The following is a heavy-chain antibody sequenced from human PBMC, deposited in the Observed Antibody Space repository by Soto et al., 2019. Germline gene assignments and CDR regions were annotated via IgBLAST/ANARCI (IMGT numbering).Heavy chain of an antibody. J-gene: IGHJ4*02. D-gene: IGHD4-17*01. CDR1: GYTFTGYY. CDR2: INPNSGGT. V-gene: IGHV1-2*04. Sequence: QVQLVQSGAEVKKPGASVKVSCKASGYTFTGYYMHWVRQAPGQGLECMGWINPNSGGTNYAQKFQGWVTMTRDTSISTAYMELSRLRSDDTAVYYCARAYTVTTSLYFDYWGQGTLVTVSS. CDR3: ARAYTVTTSLYFDY.